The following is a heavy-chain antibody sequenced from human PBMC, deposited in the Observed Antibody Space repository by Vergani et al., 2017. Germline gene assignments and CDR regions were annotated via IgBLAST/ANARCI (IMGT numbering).Heavy chain of an antibody. D-gene: IGHD5-24*01. V-gene: IGHV4-28*01. CDR1: GYSVSSSNW. CDR2: IHYSGDS. J-gene: IGHJ4*02. Sequence: QVQLQESGPGLVKPSDTLSLTCAVSGYSVSSSNWWAWIRQPPGKGLEWIGYIHYSGDSYYNPSLKSRVTMSVDTPKNQFSLKLRTVTAVVTAVFYCARKRDGYAFDYWSQGTLVTVSS. CDR3: ARKRDGYAFDY.